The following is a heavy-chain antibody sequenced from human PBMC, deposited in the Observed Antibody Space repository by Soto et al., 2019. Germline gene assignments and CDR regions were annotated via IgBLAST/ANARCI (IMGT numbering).Heavy chain of an antibody. CDR3: ARGLSPPQTTTYYYDSKGMDV. D-gene: IGHD3-22*01. J-gene: IGHJ6*02. CDR1: GGSFSGYY. Sequence: SETLSLTCAVYGGSFSGYYWSWIRQPPGKGLEWIGEINHSGSTNYNPSLKSRVTISVDTSKNQFSLKLSSVTAADTAVYYCARGLSPPQTTTYYYDSKGMDVWGQGTTVTVSS. CDR2: INHSGST. V-gene: IGHV4-34*01.